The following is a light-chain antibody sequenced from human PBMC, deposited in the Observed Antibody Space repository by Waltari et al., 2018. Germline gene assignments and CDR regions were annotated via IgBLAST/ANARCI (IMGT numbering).Light chain of an antibody. V-gene: IGKV3-15*01. CDR2: GAS. CDR3: QQYNNWPYT. Sequence: DIVMTQSPATLSVSTGERATLSCRASQSVSSNLAWYQQKPGQAPRLLIYGASTRATGIPARFSGSGSGTEFTLTISRLQSEDFAVYYCQQYNNWPYTFGQGTKLEIK. J-gene: IGKJ2*01. CDR1: QSVSSN.